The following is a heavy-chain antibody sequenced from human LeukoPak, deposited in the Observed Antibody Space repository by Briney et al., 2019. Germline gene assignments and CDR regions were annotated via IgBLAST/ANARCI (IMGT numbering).Heavy chain of an antibody. D-gene: IGHD6-19*01. V-gene: IGHV3-23*01. J-gene: IGHJ4*02. Sequence: GGSLRLSRAASGFTLRNYAMSWVRQAPGEGLEWVSGITSLVETTYYADSVKGRFTISRDDSKNTLYLQMHSLRAEDTAVYYCAKDYSSGWFLDSWGQGTLVTVSS. CDR1: GFTLRNYA. CDR2: ITSLVETT. CDR3: AKDYSSGWFLDS.